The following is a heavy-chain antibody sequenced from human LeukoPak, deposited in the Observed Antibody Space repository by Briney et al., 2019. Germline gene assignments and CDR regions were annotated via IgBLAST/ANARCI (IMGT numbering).Heavy chain of an antibody. D-gene: IGHD3-10*01. CDR1: AFTLSSYA. V-gene: IGHV3-23*01. CDR2: ISGSDSST. Sequence: GGSLRLSCAASAFTLSSYAMSWVRQAPGKGLEWVSAISGSDSSTYYADSAKGRFTISRDNSKNTLYLQMNSLRAEDTAVIYCAKYSGSGTKTFDFWGQGTLVTVSS. CDR3: AKYSGSGTKTFDF. J-gene: IGHJ4*02.